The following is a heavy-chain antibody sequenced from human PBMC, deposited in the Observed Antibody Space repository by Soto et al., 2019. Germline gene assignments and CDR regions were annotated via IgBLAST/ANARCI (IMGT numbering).Heavy chain of an antibody. CDR1: GYSFTTDC. Sequence: GESLQISCKGSGYSFTTDCISWVLQMPGKGLEWMGRIDPSDSYTNYSPSFQGHVTISADKSISTAYLQWSSLKASDTAMYYCARQRCSGGSCFYYYGMDVWGQGTTVTVSS. CDR3: ARQRCSGGSCFYYYGMDV. V-gene: IGHV5-10-1*01. J-gene: IGHJ6*02. D-gene: IGHD2-15*01. CDR2: IDPSDSYT.